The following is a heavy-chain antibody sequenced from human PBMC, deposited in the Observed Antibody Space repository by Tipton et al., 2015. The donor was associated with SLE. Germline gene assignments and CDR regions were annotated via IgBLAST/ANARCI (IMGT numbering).Heavy chain of an antibody. CDR3: ARQVGGQWLVRTAFDY. D-gene: IGHD6-19*01. CDR2: IYYSGTT. Sequence: TLSLTCTVSGGSISSSSYYWGWIRQPPGKGLEWIGSIYYSGTTYYNPSLKSRVTISVDTSKNQFSLKLRPVTAADTAVYYCARQVGGQWLVRTAFDYWGQGTLVTVSS. CDR1: GGSISSSSYY. J-gene: IGHJ4*02. V-gene: IGHV4-39*07.